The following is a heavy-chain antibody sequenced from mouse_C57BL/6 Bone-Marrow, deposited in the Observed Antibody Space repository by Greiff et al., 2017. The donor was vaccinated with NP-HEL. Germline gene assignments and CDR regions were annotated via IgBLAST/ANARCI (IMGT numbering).Heavy chain of an antibody. CDR1: GYTFTSYW. V-gene: IGHV1-59*01. CDR3: ARWSV. Sequence: QVQLQQPGAELVRPGTSVKLSCKASGYTFTSYWMHWVKQRPGQGLEWIGVIDPSDSYTNYNQKFKGKPTLTVDTSSSTAYMQLSSLTSEDSAVYYCARWSVWGTGTTVTVSS. J-gene: IGHJ1*03. CDR2: IDPSDSYT.